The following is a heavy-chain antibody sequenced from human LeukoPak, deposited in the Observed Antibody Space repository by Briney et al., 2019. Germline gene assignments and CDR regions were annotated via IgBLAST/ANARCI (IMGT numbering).Heavy chain of an antibody. J-gene: IGHJ5*02. D-gene: IGHD3-22*01. V-gene: IGHV1-2*02. CDR2: INPNSGGT. CDR3: ARDGLFYYDSSGYYYGWFDP. Sequence: ASVKVSCKASGYTFTGYYMHWVRQAPGQGPEWMGWINPNSGGTNYAQKFQGRVTMTRDTSIITAYMELSRLRSDDTAVYYCARDGLFYYDSSGYYYGWFDPWGKGTLVTVSS. CDR1: GYTFTGYY.